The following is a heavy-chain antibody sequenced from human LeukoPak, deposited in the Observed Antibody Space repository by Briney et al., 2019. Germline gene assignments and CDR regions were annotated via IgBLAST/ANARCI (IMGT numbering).Heavy chain of an antibody. V-gene: IGHV3-23*01. CDR2: ISGSGGST. J-gene: IGHJ4*02. CDR3: AKDQSGALVYDSSGFFDY. Sequence: PGGSLRLSCAASGFTFSSYGTSWVRQAPGKGLEWVSAISGSGGSTYYADSVKGRFTISRDNSKNTLYLQMNSPRAEDTAVYYCAKDQSGALVYDSSGFFDYWGQGTLVTVSS. CDR1: GFTFSSYG. D-gene: IGHD3-22*01.